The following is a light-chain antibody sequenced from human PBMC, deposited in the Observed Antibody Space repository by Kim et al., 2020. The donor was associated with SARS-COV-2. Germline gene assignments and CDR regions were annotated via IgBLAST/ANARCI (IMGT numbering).Light chain of an antibody. CDR2: HDS. V-gene: IGLV3-21*04. J-gene: IGLJ2*01. Sequence: APGKTAMITCGGNNIGSKSVHWYQQKPGQAPVLVIYHDSDRPSGIPERFSGSNSGNTATLTISRVEAGDEADYYCQVWDSSSDHVVFGGGTQLTVL. CDR1: NIGSKS. CDR3: QVWDSSSDHVV.